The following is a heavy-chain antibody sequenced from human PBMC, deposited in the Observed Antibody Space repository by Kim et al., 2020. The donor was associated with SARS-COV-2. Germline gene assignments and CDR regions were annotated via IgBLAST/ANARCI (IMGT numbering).Heavy chain of an antibody. CDR3: AREDYGGEPRGFDY. V-gene: IGHV6-1*01. Sequence: SQTLSLTCAXSGDSVSSKSAAWNWVRQSPSRGLEWLGSTFYRSKWYNESALSVKSRITINPDTSKNQFSLQLNSVTPEDTALYYCAREDYGGEPRGFDYWGQGPLVTVSS. J-gene: IGHJ4*02. D-gene: IGHD4-17*01. CDR2: TFYRSKWYN. CDR1: GDSVSSKSAA.